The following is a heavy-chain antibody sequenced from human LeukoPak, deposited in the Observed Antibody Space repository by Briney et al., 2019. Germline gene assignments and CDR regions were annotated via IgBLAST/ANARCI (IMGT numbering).Heavy chain of an antibody. D-gene: IGHD3-10*01. Sequence: PSETLSLTCTVSGYSISSGYYWGWIRQPPGKGLAWIGSIYHSGSTYYNPSLKSRVTISVDTSKNQFSLKLSSVTAADTAVYYCARGFGESAGDYWGQGTLVTVSS. CDR1: GYSISSGYY. CDR2: IYHSGST. V-gene: IGHV4-38-2*02. J-gene: IGHJ4*02. CDR3: ARGFGESAGDY.